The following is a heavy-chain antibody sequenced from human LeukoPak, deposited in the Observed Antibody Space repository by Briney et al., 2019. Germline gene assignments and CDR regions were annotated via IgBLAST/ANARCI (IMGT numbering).Heavy chain of an antibody. J-gene: IGHJ3*02. V-gene: IGHV3-23*01. CDR1: GFTFSSYA. Sequence: GGSLRLSCAASGFTFSSYAMNWVRQAPGKGLEWVSAISGSGDITYYADFVKGRFTISRDNSENSVYLQMDSLTTEDTAVYYCAKEKDTMWGQGTLVTVSA. CDR2: ISGSGDIT. CDR3: AKEKDTM.